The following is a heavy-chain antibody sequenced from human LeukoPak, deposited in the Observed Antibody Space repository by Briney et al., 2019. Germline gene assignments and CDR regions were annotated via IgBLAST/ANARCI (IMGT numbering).Heavy chain of an antibody. J-gene: IGHJ3*02. CDR2: IIPIFGTA. V-gene: IGHV1-69*13. Sequence: ASVKVSCKASGGTFSSYAISWVRQAPGQGLEWMGGIIPIFGTANYAQKFQGRVTITADESTSTAYMELSSLRSEDTAVYYCAGGGYSSGWDHDAFDIWGQGTMVTVSS. D-gene: IGHD6-19*01. CDR1: GGTFSSYA. CDR3: AGGGYSSGWDHDAFDI.